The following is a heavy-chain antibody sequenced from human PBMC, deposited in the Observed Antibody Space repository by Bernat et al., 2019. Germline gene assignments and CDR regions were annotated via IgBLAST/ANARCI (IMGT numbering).Heavy chain of an antibody. Sequence: QVQLVQSGAEVKKPGASVKVSCKASGYTFTSYGISWVRQAPGQGLEWMGWISAYNGNTNYAQKLQARVTMTTDTSTSTAYMELRSLRSDDTAVYYCAKTQGPIQLWSPRNSDWFDPWGQGTLVTVSS. CDR2: ISAYNGNT. CDR3: AKTQGPIQLWSPRNSDWFDP. CDR1: GYTFTSYG. J-gene: IGHJ5*02. V-gene: IGHV1-18*04. D-gene: IGHD5-18*01.